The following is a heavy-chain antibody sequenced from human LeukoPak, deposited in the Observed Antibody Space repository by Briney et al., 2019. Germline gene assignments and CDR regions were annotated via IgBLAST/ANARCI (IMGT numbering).Heavy chain of an antibody. CDR3: VRELYNYGMDV. V-gene: IGHV3-30*03. CDR2: ISNDGSQE. Sequence: GWSLRLSCAASGFSFSTYSMHWVRQAPGKGLEWVMAISNDGSQEYYADSVKGRFTISRDNSKNTLYLQMNSLRPEDTAVFYCVRELYNYGMDVWGQGTTVTV. J-gene: IGHJ6*02. CDR1: GFSFSTYS.